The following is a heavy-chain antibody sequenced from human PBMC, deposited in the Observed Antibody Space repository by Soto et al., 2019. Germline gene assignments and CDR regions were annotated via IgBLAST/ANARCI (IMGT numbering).Heavy chain of an antibody. CDR3: ARDGAKREIEGADYFDF. J-gene: IGHJ4*02. Sequence: QVQLVQSEAEVKKPGSAVKVSCKTSGGTFSSYAFSWVRQAPGQGLEWMGRIIPILGTSNYAQKFQGRVTITADESTSTAYMDLSSLRSEDTAVYYCARDGAKREIEGADYFDFWGQGTLVTVSS. D-gene: IGHD1-1*01. CDR1: GGTFSSYA. V-gene: IGHV1-69*18. CDR2: IIPILGTS.